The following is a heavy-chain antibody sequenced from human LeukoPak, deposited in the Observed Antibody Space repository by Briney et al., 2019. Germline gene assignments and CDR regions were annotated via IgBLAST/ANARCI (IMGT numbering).Heavy chain of an antibody. CDR1: GYTFTSYG. J-gene: IGHJ6*03. V-gene: IGHV1-18*01. D-gene: IGHD4-17*01. CDR3: ARGSGTVTPYYYMDV. CDR2: VSAYNGNT. Sequence: ASVKVSCKASGYTFTSYGISWVRQAPGQGLEWMGWVSAYNGNTNYAQKLQGRVTMTTDTSTSTAYMELRSLRSDDTAVYYCARGSGTVTPYYYMDVWGKGTTVTISS.